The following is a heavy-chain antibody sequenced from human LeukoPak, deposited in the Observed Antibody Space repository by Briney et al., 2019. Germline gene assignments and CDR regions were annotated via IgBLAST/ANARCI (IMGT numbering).Heavy chain of an antibody. CDR3: TTFDY. J-gene: IGHJ4*02. Sequence: SVKVSCKASGFTFTSSAMQWVRQARGQRLEWIGWIVVGSGNTNYAQKFQGRVTMTRDMSMSTVYMELSSLRSEDTAVFYCTTFDYWGQGTLVTASS. CDR2: IVVGSGNT. V-gene: IGHV1-58*02. D-gene: IGHD1-1*01. CDR1: GFTFTSSA.